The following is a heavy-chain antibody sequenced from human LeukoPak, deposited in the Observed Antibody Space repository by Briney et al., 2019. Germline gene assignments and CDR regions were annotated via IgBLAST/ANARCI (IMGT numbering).Heavy chain of an antibody. CDR3: ARWATAGYFNAFDI. CDR2: IYYSGST. CDR1: GGSISSYY. D-gene: IGHD2-21*01. V-gene: IGHV4-59*08. J-gene: IGHJ3*02. Sequence: SETLSLTCTVSGGSISSYYWSWIRQPPGKGLEWIGYIYYSGSTNYNPSLKSRVTISVDTSKNQFSLKLSSVTAADTAVYYCARWATAGYFNAFDIRGQGTMVTVSS.